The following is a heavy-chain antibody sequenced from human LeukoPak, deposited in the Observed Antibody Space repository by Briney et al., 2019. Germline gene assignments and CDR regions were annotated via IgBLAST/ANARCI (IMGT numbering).Heavy chain of an antibody. D-gene: IGHD6-13*01. CDR3: ARGSRIAAAGTDP. V-gene: IGHV4-34*01. Sequence: SETLSLTCAVYGGSFSGYYWSWIRQPPGKGLEWIGEINHSGSTNYNPSLKSRVTISVDTSKNQFSLKLSFVTAADTAVYYCARGSRIAAAGTDPWGQGTLVTVSS. J-gene: IGHJ5*02. CDR2: INHSGST. CDR1: GGSFSGYY.